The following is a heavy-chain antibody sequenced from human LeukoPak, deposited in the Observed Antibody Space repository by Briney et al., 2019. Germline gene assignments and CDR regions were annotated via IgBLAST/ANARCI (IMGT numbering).Heavy chain of an antibody. J-gene: IGHJ2*01. V-gene: IGHV4-59*01. CDR3: ARDSSGWSSWYFDL. CDR1: GGSISSYS. Sequence: PSETLSLTCTVSGGSISSYSWSWLRQPPGKGLEWIGYVFYSGSTKYNPALKSRVTISVDTSKNQFSLNLSSVTAADTAVYYCARDSSGWSSWYFDLWGRGSLVTVSS. D-gene: IGHD6-19*01. CDR2: VFYSGST.